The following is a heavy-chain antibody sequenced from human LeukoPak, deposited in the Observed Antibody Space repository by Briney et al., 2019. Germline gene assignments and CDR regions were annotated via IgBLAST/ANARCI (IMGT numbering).Heavy chain of an antibody. CDR2: ISSSGLTI. CDR3: XXDISTGWSIKYFFDF. J-gene: IGHJ4*02. V-gene: IGHV3-48*02. Sequence: GGSLRLSCAASGFTFSPYNMNWVRQAPGKGLEWVSFISSSGLTIYYADSVKGRFTISRDNFKNTLFLQMNGLRDEDTAVYYXXXDISTGWSIKYFFDFWGQGTLVTVSS. D-gene: IGHD6-19*01. CDR1: GFTFSPYN.